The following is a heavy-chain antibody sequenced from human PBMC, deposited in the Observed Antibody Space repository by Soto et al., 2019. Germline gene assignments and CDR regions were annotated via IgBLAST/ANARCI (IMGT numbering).Heavy chain of an antibody. Sequence: PSETLSLTCTVSGGSISSGGYYWSWIRQHPGKGLVWFGYIFYSGSTYYNPSLKSRVAISVDKSKNQFSLKLSSVTAADAAVYYCARGYAVRAYYDLGGGYPPKEYYFDYWGRGTLVTVSS. CDR3: ARGYAVRAYYDLGGGYPPKEYYFDY. J-gene: IGHJ4*02. D-gene: IGHD3-3*01. V-gene: IGHV4-31*03. CDR1: GGSISSGGYY. CDR2: IFYSGST.